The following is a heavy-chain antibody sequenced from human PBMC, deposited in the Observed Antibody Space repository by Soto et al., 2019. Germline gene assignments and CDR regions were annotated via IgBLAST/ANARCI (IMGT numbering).Heavy chain of an antibody. Sequence: EVQLVESGGGFVKPGGSLRLSCEGSGFTFINAWMSWVRQTPGKGLEWVGRIKSRTDGGAADYAAPVRGRFAISRDDSKNTLYLQMNSLKSEDSALYYCTTDPGDYEDFWGQGTLVTVSS. D-gene: IGHD4-17*01. CDR2: IKSRTDGGAA. V-gene: IGHV3-15*01. J-gene: IGHJ4*02. CDR1: GFTFINAW. CDR3: TTDPGDYEDF.